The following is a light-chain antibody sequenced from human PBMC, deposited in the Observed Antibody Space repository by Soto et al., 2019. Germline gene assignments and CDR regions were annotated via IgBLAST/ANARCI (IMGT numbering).Light chain of an antibody. J-gene: IGKJ3*01. CDR2: AAS. V-gene: IGKV1-39*01. CDR1: QSISSY. Sequence: DIQMTQSPSSLSGSVGERVTITCRASQSISSYLNWYQQKPGKAPNLLIYAASSLQSGVPSRFSGSGSGTAFTLTISSLQPEDFATYYCQQSYSSPFTFGPGTKVDIK. CDR3: QQSYSSPFT.